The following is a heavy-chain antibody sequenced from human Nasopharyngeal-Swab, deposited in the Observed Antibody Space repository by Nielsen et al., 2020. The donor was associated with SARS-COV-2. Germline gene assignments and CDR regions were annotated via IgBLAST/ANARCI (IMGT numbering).Heavy chain of an antibody. J-gene: IGHJ3*02. D-gene: IGHD2/OR15-2a*01. CDR3: ARRNSEGGMADAFEI. CDR2: IYPGDSDT. V-gene: IGHV5-51*01. CDR1: GSTFSSYW. Sequence: GGSLRLSCWASGSTFSSYWIGWVRQLPGKGLEWMGVIYPGDSDTRYSTSFQGQVTISVDKSITTAYLQWSSLKASDTAMYYCARRNSEGGMADAFEIWGQGTMVTVSS.